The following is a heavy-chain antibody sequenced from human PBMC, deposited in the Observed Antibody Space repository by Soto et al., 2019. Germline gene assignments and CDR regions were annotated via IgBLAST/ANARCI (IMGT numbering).Heavy chain of an antibody. Sequence: QVQLQESGPGLVMPSQTLSLTCTVSGGSISSGAYYWSWIRQPPGKGLEWIGYIYYSGSTYYNPSLKSRVTISLDTSKNQFSLRVSSVTAADTAVYYCAREGGYSYGFDYYGLDVWGQGTTVTVSS. D-gene: IGHD5-18*01. CDR3: AREGGYSYGFDYYGLDV. V-gene: IGHV4-30-4*01. CDR2: IYYSGST. CDR1: GGSISSGAYY. J-gene: IGHJ6*02.